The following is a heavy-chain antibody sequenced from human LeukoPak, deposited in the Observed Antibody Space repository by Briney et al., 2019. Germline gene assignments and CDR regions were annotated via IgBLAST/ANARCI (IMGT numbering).Heavy chain of an antibody. CDR1: GFTFSSYA. V-gene: IGHV3-23*01. CDR2: ISGSGGST. Sequence: PGGSLRPSCAASGFTFSSYAMSWVRQAPGKGLEWVSAISGSGGSTYYADSVKGRFTISRDNSKNTLYLQMNSLRAEDTAVYYCARRAYYYDSSGYAPDYWGQGTLVTVSS. D-gene: IGHD3-22*01. J-gene: IGHJ4*02. CDR3: ARRAYYYDSSGYAPDY.